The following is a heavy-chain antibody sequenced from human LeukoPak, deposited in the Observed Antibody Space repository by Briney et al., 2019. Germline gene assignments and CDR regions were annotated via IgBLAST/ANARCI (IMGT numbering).Heavy chain of an antibody. CDR1: GFTFSHYG. D-gene: IGHD2-21*02. CDR2: ISGSGGST. J-gene: IGHJ4*02. V-gene: IGHV3-23*01. CDR3: AKSHHVTAIDY. Sequence: GGSLRLSCAASGFTFSHYGMTWVRQAPGKGLEWVSAISGSGGSTYYAGSVKGRFTISRDNSKNTLYLQMHSLRADDTAVYYCAKSHHVTAIDYWGKGTLVTVSS.